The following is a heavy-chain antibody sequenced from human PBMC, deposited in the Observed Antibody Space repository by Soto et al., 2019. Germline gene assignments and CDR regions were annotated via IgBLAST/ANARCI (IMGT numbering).Heavy chain of an antibody. V-gene: IGHV1-18*04. CDR1: GYTFTSYG. J-gene: IGHJ4*02. D-gene: IGHD3-22*01. Sequence: APVKVSCKASGYTFTSYGISWVRQAPGQGLEWMGWISAYNGNTNYAQKLQGRITMTTDTTRNTVYMELRSLRSDDTAVYYFARHRFNYYDNTVYYYFDYWGQGTLVTVSS. CDR3: ARHRFNYYDNTVYYYFDY. CDR2: ISAYNGNT.